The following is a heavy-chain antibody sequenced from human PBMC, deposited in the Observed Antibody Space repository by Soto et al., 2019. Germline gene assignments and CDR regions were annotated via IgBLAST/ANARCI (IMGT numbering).Heavy chain of an antibody. Sequence: GASVKVSSKAPGSTFTSYPMHWVREASAQRLEWMGWIIPIFDTTNYAHNFQGRVTITADESTNTAYMELSSLRSEDTAVYYCARVYRDSGGYYYWFFGLWGRGALVTVSS. V-gene: IGHV1-69*13. CDR2: IIPIFDTT. D-gene: IGHD3-22*01. CDR3: ARVYRDSGGYYYWFFGL. CDR1: GSTFTSYP. J-gene: IGHJ2*01.